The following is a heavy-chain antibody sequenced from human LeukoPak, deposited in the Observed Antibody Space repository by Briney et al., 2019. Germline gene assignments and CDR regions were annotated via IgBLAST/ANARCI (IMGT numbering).Heavy chain of an antibody. Sequence: PGGSLRLPCAGSGSTFSTHAMHWVRQTPGMGLEWVGVVSPDGTDKYYADSVKGRFTISRDNSRNTIYLQMNSLRSEDTAVCYCAGAIGYFDYWGQGALVTVSS. V-gene: IGHV3-30*03. J-gene: IGHJ4*02. CDR2: VSPDGTDK. CDR1: GSTFSTHA. CDR3: AGAIGYFDY. D-gene: IGHD2-21*01.